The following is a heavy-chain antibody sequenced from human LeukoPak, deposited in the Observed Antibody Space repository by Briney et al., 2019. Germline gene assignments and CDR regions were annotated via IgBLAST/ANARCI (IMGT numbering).Heavy chain of an antibody. CDR2: MNPNRGNT. J-gene: IGHJ5*02. Sequence: GASVKVSCKACGYTFTSYVINWVRQATGQGLEWMGWMNPNRGNTGYAQKFQCRVTMTRNTSISTAYMELSSLRSEDTAVYYCARGGTKVVWFGELSPPNWFDPWGQGTLVTVSS. CDR3: ARGGTKVVWFGELSPPNWFDP. V-gene: IGHV1-8*01. D-gene: IGHD3-10*01. CDR1: GYTFTSYV.